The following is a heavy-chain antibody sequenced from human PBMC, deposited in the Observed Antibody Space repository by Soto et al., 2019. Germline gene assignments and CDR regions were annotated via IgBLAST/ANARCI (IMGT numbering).Heavy chain of an antibody. CDR1: GFTFSSYA. D-gene: IGHD2-2*02. Sequence: LGGSLRLSCAASGFTFSSYAMSWVRQAPGKGLEWVSAISGSGGSTYYADSVKGRFTISRDNSKNTLYLQMNSLRAEDTAVYYCAKDRVCSSTSCYNGWFDPWGQGTLVTVSS. V-gene: IGHV3-23*01. J-gene: IGHJ5*02. CDR3: AKDRVCSSTSCYNGWFDP. CDR2: ISGSGGST.